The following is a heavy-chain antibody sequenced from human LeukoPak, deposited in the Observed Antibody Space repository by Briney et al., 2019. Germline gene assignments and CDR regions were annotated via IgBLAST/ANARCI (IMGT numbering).Heavy chain of an antibody. CDR2: ISSNGGST. V-gene: IGHV3-64*01. D-gene: IGHD1-1*01. CDR3: ARPRRNGNGVFDY. J-gene: IGHJ4*02. Sequence: GGSLRLSCAASGFTFSSYAMHWVRQAPGKGLEYVSAISSNGGSTYYANSVKGRFTISRDNSKNTLYLQMGSLRAEDMAVYYCARPRRNGNGVFDYWGQGTLVTVSS. CDR1: GFTFSSYA.